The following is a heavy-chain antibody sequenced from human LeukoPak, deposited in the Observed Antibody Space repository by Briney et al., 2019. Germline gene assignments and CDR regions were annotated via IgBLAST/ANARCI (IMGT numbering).Heavy chain of an antibody. D-gene: IGHD4-17*01. Sequence: ASVKVSCKTSGYTFTDYDVHWVRQAPGQGLELMGWINPNSASTNYAQRLQGRVTFTRDTSLSIAYMELSSLTSEDAAVYFCARGDFGETNTAFDVWGQGTLVAVSS. CDR2: INPNSAST. CDR1: GYTFTDYD. CDR3: ARGDFGETNTAFDV. J-gene: IGHJ3*01. V-gene: IGHV1-8*03.